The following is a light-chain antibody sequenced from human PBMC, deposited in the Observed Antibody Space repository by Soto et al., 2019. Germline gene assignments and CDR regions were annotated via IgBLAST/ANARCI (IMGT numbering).Light chain of an antibody. J-gene: IGLJ7*01. CDR1: SSDVGDYKS. V-gene: IGLV2-14*01. Sequence: QSALTQPASVSGSPGQSIAISCSGTSSDVGDYKSVSWYQHHPGKVPKLIISAVSNRPSGVSNRFSGSKSGNTASLTISGLHAEDEADYYCSSFTSTSTYVVFGGGTQLTVL. CDR3: SSFTSTSTYVV. CDR2: AVS.